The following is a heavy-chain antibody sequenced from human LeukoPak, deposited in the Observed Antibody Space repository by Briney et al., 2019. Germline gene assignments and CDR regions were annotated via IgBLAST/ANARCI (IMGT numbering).Heavy chain of an antibody. Sequence: GGSLRLSCAASGLTFSSYGMSWVRQAPGKGLEWVSAISGSGDSTYYADSVKGRFTISRDNSKNTQYLQMNSLRAEDTAVYYCARDSDIAAAGPTWGQGTLVTVSS. V-gene: IGHV3-23*01. CDR2: ISGSGDST. J-gene: IGHJ4*02. CDR3: ARDSDIAAAGPT. D-gene: IGHD6-13*01. CDR1: GLTFSSYG.